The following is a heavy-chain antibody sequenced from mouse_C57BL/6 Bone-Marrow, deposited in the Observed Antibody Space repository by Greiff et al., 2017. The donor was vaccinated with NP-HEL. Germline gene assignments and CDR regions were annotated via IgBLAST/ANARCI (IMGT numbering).Heavy chain of an antibody. CDR3: ARDYYGSSYTYYYAMDY. J-gene: IGHJ4*01. V-gene: IGHV1-69*01. CDR1: GYTFTSYW. Sequence: QVHVKQPGAELVMPGASVKLSCKASGYTFTSYWMHWVKQRPGQGLEWIGEIDPSDSYTNYNQKFKGKSTLTVDKSSSTAYMQLSSLTSEDSAVYYCARDYYGSSYTYYYAMDYWGQGTSVTVSS. CDR2: IDPSDSYT. D-gene: IGHD1-1*01.